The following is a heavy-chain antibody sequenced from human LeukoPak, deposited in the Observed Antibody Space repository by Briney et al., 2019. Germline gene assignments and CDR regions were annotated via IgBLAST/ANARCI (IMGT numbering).Heavy chain of an antibody. CDR1: GFTFSSYA. J-gene: IGHJ5*02. CDR3: AKVIAARPA. Sequence: PGGSLRLSCAASGFTFSSYAMSWVRQAPGKGLQWVANIKQDGSQKYYVDSVKGRFTISRDNAKNSLYLQMDSLRAEDTAVYYCAKVIAARPAWGQGTLVTVSS. V-gene: IGHV3-7*05. CDR2: IKQDGSQK. D-gene: IGHD6-6*01.